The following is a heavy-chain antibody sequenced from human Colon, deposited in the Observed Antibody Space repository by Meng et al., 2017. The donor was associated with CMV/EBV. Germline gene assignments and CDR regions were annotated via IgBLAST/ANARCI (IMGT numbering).Heavy chain of an antibody. V-gene: IGHV3-23*01. D-gene: IGHD3-3*01. CDR3: AKGSEYFDFWSSSD. Sequence: GESLKISCVGSEFTFSSYAMSWVRQAPGKGLEWVSAISGGGTTTFYADSVKGRYTISGDNSKNTLYLQMDSLRGEDTAVYYCAKGSEYFDFWSSSDWGQGTLVTVSS. CDR1: EFTFSSYA. CDR2: ISGGGTTT. J-gene: IGHJ4*02.